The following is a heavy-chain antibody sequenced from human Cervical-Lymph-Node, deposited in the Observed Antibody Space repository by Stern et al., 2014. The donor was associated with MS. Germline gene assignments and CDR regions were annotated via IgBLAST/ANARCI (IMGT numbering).Heavy chain of an antibody. J-gene: IGHJ4*02. D-gene: IGHD3-22*01. CDR2: IYYSGST. CDR1: GGSIRSSSNF. Sequence: QLQLQESGPGLVKPSETLSLTCSVSGGSIRSSSNFWGWIRQAPGKGLEWIGSIYYSGSTYYNLYLKSRVIISVDTPMTQFPLRLSSVTAADTAVYFCASQNWAMIVANWGQGTLVTVSS. CDR3: ASQNWAMIVAN. V-gene: IGHV4-39*01.